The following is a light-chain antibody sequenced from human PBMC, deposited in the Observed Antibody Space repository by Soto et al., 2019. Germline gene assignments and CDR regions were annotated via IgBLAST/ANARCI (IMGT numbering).Light chain of an antibody. CDR1: SSNVGGNT. V-gene: IGLV1-44*01. J-gene: IGLJ2*01. CDR3: AAWDDSLDGVV. Sequence: QAVVAQPPSASGTPGQRVTISCSGSSSNVGGNTVNWYRQLPGTAPKLLIYSNNQRPSGVPDRISGSTSGTSASLAISGLQSEDEADYYCAAWDDSLDGVVFGGGTKVTVL. CDR2: SNN.